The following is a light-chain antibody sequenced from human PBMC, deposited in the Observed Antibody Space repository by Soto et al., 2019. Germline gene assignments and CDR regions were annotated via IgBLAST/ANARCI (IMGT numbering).Light chain of an antibody. CDR3: QQANSFPLT. CDR1: QSISSW. Sequence: DIQMTHSPSTLSASVGDRVTITCRASQSISSWLALYQQKPGKPPNLLIYDASDLESGVPSRFSGSGSGTGFTLTISSLQPDDFATYYCQQANSFPLTFGGGTKVDIK. V-gene: IGKV1-5*01. J-gene: IGKJ4*01. CDR2: DAS.